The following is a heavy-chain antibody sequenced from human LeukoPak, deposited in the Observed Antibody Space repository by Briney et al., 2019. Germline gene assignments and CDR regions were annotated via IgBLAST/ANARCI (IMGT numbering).Heavy chain of an antibody. D-gene: IGHD3-3*01. CDR1: GFTFSDYY. V-gene: IGHV3-66*01. Sequence: GGSLRLSCAASGFTFSDYYMSWIRQAPGKGLEWVSVIYSGGSTYYADSVKGRFTISRDNSKNTLYLQMNSLRAEDTAVYYCARDGHEGFLEWSSGRYYYMDVWGKGTTVTVSS. J-gene: IGHJ6*03. CDR2: IYSGGST. CDR3: ARDGHEGFLEWSSGRYYYMDV.